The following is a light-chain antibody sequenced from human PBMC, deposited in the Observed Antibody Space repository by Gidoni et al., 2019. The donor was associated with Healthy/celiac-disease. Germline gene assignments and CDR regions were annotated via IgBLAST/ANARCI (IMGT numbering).Light chain of an antibody. J-gene: IGKJ4*01. V-gene: IGKV3-20*01. CDR2: GAS. CDR1: QSVSSSY. CDR3: QQYGSSPP. Sequence: EIVLTQSPGTLSVSPGERATLSCRASQSVSSSYLAWYQQKPGQAPRLLIYGASSRATGIPDRFSGSGSGTDFTLTISRLEPEDFAVYYCQQYGSSPPFGGGTKVEIK.